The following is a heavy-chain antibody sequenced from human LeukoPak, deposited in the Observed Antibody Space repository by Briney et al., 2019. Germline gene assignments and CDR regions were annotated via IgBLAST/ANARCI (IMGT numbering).Heavy chain of an antibody. CDR3: TRYPTFYCGGDCAYYFDY. D-gene: IGHD2-21*02. Sequence: PGGSLRLSCAASGFTVSSNYMSWVRQAPGKGLEWVSVIYSGGSTYYADSVKGRFTISRDNSKNTLYLQMNSLRAEDTAVYYCTRYPTFYCGGDCAYYFDYWGQGTLVTVSS. CDR1: GFTVSSNY. CDR2: IYSGGST. V-gene: IGHV3-53*01. J-gene: IGHJ4*02.